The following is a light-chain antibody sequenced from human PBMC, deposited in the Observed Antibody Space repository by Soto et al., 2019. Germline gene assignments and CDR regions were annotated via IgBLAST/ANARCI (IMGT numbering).Light chain of an antibody. CDR3: CSYAGSRTVT. V-gene: IGLV2-23*02. Sequence: QSVLTQPASVSGSPGQSITISCAGGGSDIGANNLVSWYQQHPGTVPRLLIFEVTKRPTGISSRFSGSKSGNTASLTISGLRAEDGADYHCCSYAGSRTVTFGGGTHLTVL. CDR2: EVT. CDR1: GSDIGANNL. J-gene: IGLJ2*01.